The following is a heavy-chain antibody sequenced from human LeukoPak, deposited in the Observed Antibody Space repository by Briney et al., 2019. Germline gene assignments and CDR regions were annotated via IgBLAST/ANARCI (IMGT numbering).Heavy chain of an antibody. V-gene: IGHV1-2*02. D-gene: IGHD2-2*02. CDR1: GYTFTGYY. CDR2: INPNSGGT. CDR3: ARDPCSTSCYNPDP. Sequence: ASVKVSCKASGYTFTGYYMHWVRQAPGQGLEWMGWINPNSGGTNYAQKFQGRVTMTRDTSISTAYMELSRLGSDDTAVYYCARDPCSTSCYNPDPWGQGTLVTVSS. J-gene: IGHJ5*02.